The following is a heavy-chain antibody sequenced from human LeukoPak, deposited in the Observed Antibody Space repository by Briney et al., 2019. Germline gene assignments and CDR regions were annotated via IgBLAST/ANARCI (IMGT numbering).Heavy chain of an antibody. D-gene: IGHD1-7*01. Sequence: SETLSLTCSVSGGSLSGYYWTWIRQPAGKGLEWIGRVYTSGSTHYNPSLKPRLTMSVDTSKNQFSLKLSSVTAADTAVYYCARLITGTTTAFDIWGQGTMVTVSS. V-gene: IGHV4-4*07. J-gene: IGHJ3*02. CDR3: ARLITGTTTAFDI. CDR1: GGSLSGYY. CDR2: VYTSGST.